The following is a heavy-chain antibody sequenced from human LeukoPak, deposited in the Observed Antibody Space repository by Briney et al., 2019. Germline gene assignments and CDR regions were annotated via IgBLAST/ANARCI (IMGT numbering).Heavy chain of an antibody. Sequence: PGGSLRLSCAASGFTFSSYGMHWVRQAPGKGLEWVAVIWYDGSDKYYADSVKGRFTISRDNSKNTLYLQMNSLRAEDTAVYYCARALVGATYYYGMDVWGQGTTVTVSS. D-gene: IGHD1-26*01. J-gene: IGHJ6*02. CDR3: ARALVGATYYYGMDV. CDR1: GFTFSSYG. CDR2: IWYDGSDK. V-gene: IGHV3-33*01.